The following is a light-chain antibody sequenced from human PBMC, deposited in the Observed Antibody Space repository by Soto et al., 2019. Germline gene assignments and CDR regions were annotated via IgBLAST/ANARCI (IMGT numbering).Light chain of an antibody. Sequence: VLTQSPATLSLSPGERVTLSCWASQSVSGHLAWYQQKPGQAPRLLIFDASKRATGIPDRFSGSKSGTDFTLTIGSLQPEDFAVYFCLHRNNWPPLYTFGQGTKLEVK. J-gene: IGKJ2*01. V-gene: IGKV3-11*01. CDR3: LHRNNWPPLYT. CDR1: QSVSGH. CDR2: DAS.